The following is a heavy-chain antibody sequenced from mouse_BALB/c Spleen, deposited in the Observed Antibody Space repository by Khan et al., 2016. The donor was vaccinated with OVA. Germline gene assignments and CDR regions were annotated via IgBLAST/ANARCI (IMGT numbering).Heavy chain of an antibody. Sequence: EVQLQESGPSLVQPSQTLSLTCSVTGDSITSGYWSWIRKFPGNKLEYMGYMIYSGYTYYNPSLKSRISITRHTSKNQYYVQLNSVTTEDTATYYCARSTYRYAVAYWGQGTLVTVSA. CDR3: ARSTYRYAVAY. J-gene: IGHJ3*01. D-gene: IGHD2-14*01. CDR1: GDSITSGY. V-gene: IGHV3-8*02. CDR2: MIYSGYT.